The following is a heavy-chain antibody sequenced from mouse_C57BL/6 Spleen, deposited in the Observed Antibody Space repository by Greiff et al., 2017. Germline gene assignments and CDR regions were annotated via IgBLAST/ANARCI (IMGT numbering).Heavy chain of an antibody. CDR3: ARYQNWDYAMDY. CDR1: GFTFTDYY. Sequence: EVKVEESGGGLVQPGGSLSLSCAASGFTFTDYYMSWVRQPPGKALEWLGIISNKANGYTTEYSASVKGRFTISRDNSQSLHYLQMNALRAEDSATEYCARYQNWDYAMDYWGQGTSVTVSS. D-gene: IGHD4-1*01. J-gene: IGHJ4*01. CDR2: ISNKANGYTT. V-gene: IGHV7-3*01.